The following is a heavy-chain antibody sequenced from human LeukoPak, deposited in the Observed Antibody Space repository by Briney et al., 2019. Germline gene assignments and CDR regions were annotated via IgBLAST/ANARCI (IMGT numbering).Heavy chain of an antibody. CDR1: GFTVSNSY. V-gene: IGHV3-53*01. CDR2: LYSGGGA. J-gene: IGHJ4*02. CDR3: VGQTHKDY. Sequence: GGSLRLSCAASGFTVSNSYMSWVRQAPGKGLEWVSVLYSGGGAYYTDSVRGRFTISRDSSKNTLYRQMNSLRADDTAVYYCVGQTHKDYWGQGTLVTVSS.